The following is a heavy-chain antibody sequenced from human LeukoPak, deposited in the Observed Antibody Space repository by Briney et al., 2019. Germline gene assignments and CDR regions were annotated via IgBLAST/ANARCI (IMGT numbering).Heavy chain of an antibody. CDR2: MNPNSGNT. D-gene: IGHD3-22*01. CDR3: ARCGYGNYDYYYMDV. V-gene: IGHV1-8*01. Sequence: APVKVSCKASGYTFTSYYINWVRQAPGQGLEWMGWMNPNSGNTGYAQKFQGRVTMTRNTSISTAYMELSSLRSEDTAVYYCARCGYGNYDYYYMDVWGKGTTVTVSS. CDR1: GYTFTSYY. J-gene: IGHJ6*03.